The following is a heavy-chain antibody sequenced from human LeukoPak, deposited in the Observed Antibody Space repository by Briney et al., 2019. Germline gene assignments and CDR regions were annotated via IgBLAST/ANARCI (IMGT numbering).Heavy chain of an antibody. Sequence: PSETLSLTCTVPGGSISSYYWSWIRQPPGKGLEWIGDIHYSGSTNYNPSLKSRVTISVDTSKNQFSLKLTSVTAADTAVYYCARWGSYSSSSTFGYWGQGTLVPVSS. D-gene: IGHD6-6*01. CDR3: ARWGSYSSSSTFGY. CDR2: IHYSGST. J-gene: IGHJ4*02. CDR1: GGSISSYY. V-gene: IGHV4-59*01.